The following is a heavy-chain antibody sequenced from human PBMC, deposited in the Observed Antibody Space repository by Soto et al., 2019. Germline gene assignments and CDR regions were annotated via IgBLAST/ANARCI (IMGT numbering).Heavy chain of an antibody. V-gene: IGHV3-30*03. D-gene: IGHD1-26*01. CDR3: AIDEAFSAPYYLDY. Sequence: VQLVESGGGVVQPGRSLRLSCVASEFTFSSHLMHWVRQAPGKGLEWVAFISNDGDYKNYADSVKGRFTISRDNSKDTVYLEIHSLRPEDTALYHWAIDEAFSAPYYLDYWGQGTLVIVS. CDR2: ISNDGDYK. CDR1: EFTFSSHL. J-gene: IGHJ4*02.